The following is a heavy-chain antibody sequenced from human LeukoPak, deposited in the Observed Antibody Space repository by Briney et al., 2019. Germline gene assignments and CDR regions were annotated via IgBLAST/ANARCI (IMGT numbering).Heavy chain of an antibody. V-gene: IGHV3-7*01. D-gene: IGHD3-22*01. CDR2: IKEDGSET. Sequence: GGSLRLSCAASGFTFSSYWMNWVRQVPGKGLECLANIKEDGSETYYADSVKGRFTISRDNSKNTLYLQMNSLRAEDTAVYYCARDLPGPYDYDSSGGWTLGAFDIWGQGTMVTVSS. CDR1: GFTFSSYW. J-gene: IGHJ3*02. CDR3: ARDLPGPYDYDSSGGWTLGAFDI.